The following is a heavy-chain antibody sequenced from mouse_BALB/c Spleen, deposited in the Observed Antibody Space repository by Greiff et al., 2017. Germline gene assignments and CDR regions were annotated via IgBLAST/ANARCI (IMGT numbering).Heavy chain of an antibody. V-gene: IGHV2-6-7*01. CDR2: IWGDGST. J-gene: IGHJ4*01. Sequence: VQGVESGPGLVAPSQSLSITCTVSGFSLTSYGVHWVRQPPGKGLEWLGMIWGDGSTDYNSALKSRLSISKDNSKSQVFLKMNSLQTDDTARYYCARGNYYGYVSYAMDDWGQGTSVTVSS. D-gene: IGHD1-2*01. CDR3: ARGNYYGYVSYAMDD. CDR1: GFSLTSYG.